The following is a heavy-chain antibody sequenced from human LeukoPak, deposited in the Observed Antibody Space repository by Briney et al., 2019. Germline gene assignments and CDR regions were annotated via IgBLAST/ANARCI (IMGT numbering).Heavy chain of an antibody. CDR3: ARDGEVASSYGYYYYYMDV. J-gene: IGHJ6*03. Sequence: ASSVNVSCKASGYTFTTYYMHWVRQAPGQGLDWMGIVTLNGGSTSYAQKFQGRVTMTRDTSTSTVYMELSSLRSEDTAVYYCARDGEVASSYGYYYYYMDVWGKGTTVSVSS. V-gene: IGHV1-46*01. CDR2: VTLNGGST. CDR1: GYTFTTYY. D-gene: IGHD5-18*01.